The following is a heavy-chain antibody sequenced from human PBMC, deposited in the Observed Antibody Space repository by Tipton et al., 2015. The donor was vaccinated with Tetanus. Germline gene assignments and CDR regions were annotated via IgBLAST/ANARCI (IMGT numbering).Heavy chain of an antibody. J-gene: IGHJ6*02. CDR2: INHSGGT. CDR3: ARERNVGVSVRDGMDV. V-gene: IGHV4-34*01. Sequence: LRLSCAVKGGSFSGYYWTWIRQAPGKGLEWIGQINHSGGTSYSSSLKSRVTISLDTSKNHFSLRLRSVTAADTAVYFCARERNVGVSVRDGMDVWGQGTTVTASS. D-gene: IGHD5/OR15-5a*01. CDR1: GGSFSGYY.